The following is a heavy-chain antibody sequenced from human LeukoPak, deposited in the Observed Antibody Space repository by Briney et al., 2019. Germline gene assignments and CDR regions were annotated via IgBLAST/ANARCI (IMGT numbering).Heavy chain of an antibody. CDR2: IDPSDSYT. V-gene: IGHV5-10-1*01. CDR1: GYTFSTYW. CDR3: ARRYCSSTTCYDWLDP. Sequence: GESLKISCKGSGYTFSTYWINWVRQMPGKGLEWMGRIDPSDSYTDYSPSFQGHVTISADKFISTAYLQWSSLKASDTAMYYCARRYCSSTTCYDWLDPWGQGTLVTVSS. J-gene: IGHJ5*02. D-gene: IGHD2-2*01.